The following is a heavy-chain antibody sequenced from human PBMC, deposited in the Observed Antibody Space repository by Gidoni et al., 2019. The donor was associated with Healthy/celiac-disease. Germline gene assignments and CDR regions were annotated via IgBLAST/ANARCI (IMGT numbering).Heavy chain of an antibody. V-gene: IGHV1-69*01. J-gene: IGHJ1*01. CDR2: IIPIFGTA. D-gene: IGHD6-19*01. CDR1: GGTFSSYA. Sequence: QVQLVQSWAEVKKPGSSLKVSCKSSGGTFSSYAISWVRQAPGQGLEWMGGIIPIFGTANYAQKFQGRVTITADESTSTAYMELSSLRSEDTAVYYCARGGPAAVALTKYFQHWGQGTLVTVSS. CDR3: ARGGPAAVALTKYFQH.